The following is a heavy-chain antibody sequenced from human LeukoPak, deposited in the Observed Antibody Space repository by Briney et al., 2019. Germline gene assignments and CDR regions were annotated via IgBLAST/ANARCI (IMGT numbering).Heavy chain of an antibody. CDR3: ASLLVGATWGPVDY. D-gene: IGHD1-26*01. Sequence: SGGSLRLSCAASGFTFSSYAMSWVRQAPGKGLEWVSAISGSGGSTYYADSVKGRFTISRDNAKNSLYLQMNSLRAEDTAVYYCASLLVGATWGPVDYWGQGTLVTVSS. CDR1: GFTFSSYA. J-gene: IGHJ4*02. V-gene: IGHV3-23*01. CDR2: ISGSGGST.